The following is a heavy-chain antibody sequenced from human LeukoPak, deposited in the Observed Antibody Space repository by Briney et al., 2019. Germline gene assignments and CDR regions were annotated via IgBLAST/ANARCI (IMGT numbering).Heavy chain of an antibody. D-gene: IGHD6-19*01. J-gene: IGHJ5*02. CDR2: IYSGGST. Sequence: GGFLRLSCAASGFTVSSNYMSWVRQAPGKGLEWVSVIYSGGSTYYADSVKGRFTISRDNSKNTLYLQMNSLRAEDTAVYYCARDRSQDSSGWYDNWFDPWGQGTLVTVSS. CDR3: ARDRSQDSSGWYDNWFDP. V-gene: IGHV3-66*01. CDR1: GFTVSSNY.